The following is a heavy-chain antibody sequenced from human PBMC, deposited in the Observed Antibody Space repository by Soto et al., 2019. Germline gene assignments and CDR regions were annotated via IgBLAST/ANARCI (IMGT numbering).Heavy chain of an antibody. J-gene: IGHJ6*02. CDR1: GYSMTSGYY. CDR3: VRTFDYYGMDV. Sequence: LSLTCAVSGYSMTSGYYWGWVRQPPGKGLEWLGSGYHGGSLYYNPSLKGRVTISLDTSKNHFSLDLTSVTAADTAVYYCVRTFDYYGMDVWGQGTTVTVSS. V-gene: IGHV4-38-2*01. CDR2: GYHGGSL. D-gene: IGHD3-3*01.